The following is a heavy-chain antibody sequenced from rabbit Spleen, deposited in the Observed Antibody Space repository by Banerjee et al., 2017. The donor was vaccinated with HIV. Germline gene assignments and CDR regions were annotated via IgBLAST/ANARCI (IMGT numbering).Heavy chain of an antibody. V-gene: IGHV1S45*01. Sequence: QEQLVEYGGGMVKPEGSLTLTCKASGFSFSDRDVMCWVRQAPGKGLEWIGCIDAGGGGDIYYANWAKGRFTISKTSSTTVTLQMTSLTVADTATYFCARDTGSSFSIYGMDLWGPGTRVTVS. D-gene: IGHD8-1*01. CDR2: IDAGGGGDI. CDR1: GFSFSDRDV. CDR3: ARDTGSSFSIYGMDL. J-gene: IGHJ6*01.